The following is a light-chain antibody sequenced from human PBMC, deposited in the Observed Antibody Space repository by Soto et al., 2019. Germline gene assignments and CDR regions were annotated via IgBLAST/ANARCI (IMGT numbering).Light chain of an antibody. Sequence: QSVLTQPASVSGSPGQSITISCPGTSGDVGGYKYVSWYQQHPGKAPKLIIYEVSNRPSGISDRFSASKSGNTASLTISGLQAEDEADYYCSSYTNSTTRVFGTGTKVTVL. CDR3: SSYTNSTTRV. CDR2: EVS. J-gene: IGLJ1*01. CDR1: SGDVGGYKY. V-gene: IGLV2-14*01.